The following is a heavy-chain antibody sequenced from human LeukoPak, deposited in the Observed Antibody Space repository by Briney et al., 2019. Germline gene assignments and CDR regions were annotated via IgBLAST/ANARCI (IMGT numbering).Heavy chain of an antibody. CDR2: IKHDGSEE. CDR1: RYIYNILW. J-gene: IGHJ5*02. D-gene: IGHD3-16*01. V-gene: IGHV3-7*02. Sequence: GGSLRLSCGASRYIYNILWMIWARQAPGKGLEWVANIKHDGSEEYYGDSVRGRFTISRDNAKNSLILQMNSMRREDTAVYYCASAGGISTCDHWGQGTLVTVSS. CDR3: ASAGGISTCDH.